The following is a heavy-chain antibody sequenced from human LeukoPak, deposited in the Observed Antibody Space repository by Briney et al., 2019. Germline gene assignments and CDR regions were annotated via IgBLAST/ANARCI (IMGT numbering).Heavy chain of an antibody. J-gene: IGHJ4*02. V-gene: IGHV3-23*01. CDR2: ISGSGGST. Sequence: GGSLRLSCAASGFTFSSYAMSWVRQAPGKGLEWVSAISGSGGSTYYADSVKGRFTISRDNSKNTLYLQMNSLRAEDTAVYYCALGNYYDSSGYPPTYFDYWGQGTLVTVSS. CDR1: GFTFSSYA. CDR3: ALGNYYDSSGYPPTYFDY. D-gene: IGHD3-22*01.